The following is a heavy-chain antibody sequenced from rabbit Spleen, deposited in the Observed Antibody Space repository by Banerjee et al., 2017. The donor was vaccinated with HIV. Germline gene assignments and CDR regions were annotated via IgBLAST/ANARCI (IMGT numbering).Heavy chain of an antibody. Sequence: QSLEESGGDLVKPGASLTLTCIASGVSFSGNSYMCWVRQAPGKGLEWIACIDTGSSGFTYFASWAKGRFTISKTSSTTVTLQMTSLTAADTATYFCARGSATMTMVITGYYLSLWGPGTLVTVS. CDR1: GVSFSGNSY. CDR2: IDTGSSGFT. D-gene: IGHD2-1*01. CDR3: ARGSATMTMVITGYYLSL. J-gene: IGHJ4*01. V-gene: IGHV1S40*01.